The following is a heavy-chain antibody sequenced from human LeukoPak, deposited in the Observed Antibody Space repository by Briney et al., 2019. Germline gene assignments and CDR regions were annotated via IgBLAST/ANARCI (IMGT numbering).Heavy chain of an antibody. D-gene: IGHD3-22*01. J-gene: IGHJ3*02. CDR1: GFTFSDQY. CDR3: TRSSDSSGYRAFDI. Sequence: GGSLRLSCAASGFTFSDQYMDWVRQAPGKGLEWVARTRNKANSYTTEYAASVKGRFTISRDVPKNSLYLQMSSLKTEDTAVYYCTRSSDSSGYRAFDIWGQGTMVTVSS. CDR2: TRNKANSYTT. V-gene: IGHV3-72*01.